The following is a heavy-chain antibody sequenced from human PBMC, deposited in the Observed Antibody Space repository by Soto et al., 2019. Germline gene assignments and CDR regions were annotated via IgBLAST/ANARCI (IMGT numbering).Heavy chain of an antibody. V-gene: IGHV4-59*01. D-gene: IGHD3-22*01. Sequence: PSETLSLTCTVSGGSISSYYWSWIRQPPGKGLEWIGYIYYSGTTNYNPSLKSRVTISVDTSKNQFSLKLSSVTAADMAVYSCARGIKFLCYDSSGYYLDYWGQGTLVTVSS. CDR3: ARGIKFLCYDSSGYYLDY. J-gene: IGHJ4*02. CDR1: GGSISSYY. CDR2: IYYSGTT.